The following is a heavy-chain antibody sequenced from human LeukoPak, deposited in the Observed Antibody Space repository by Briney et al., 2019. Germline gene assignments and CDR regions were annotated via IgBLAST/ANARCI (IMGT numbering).Heavy chain of an antibody. V-gene: IGHV3-74*01. J-gene: IGHJ3*02. CDR3: ARASRPLAAFDI. CDR1: GFTFSDYW. CDR2: INSDGSST. Sequence: PGGSLRLSCAASGFTFSDYWMHWVRQAPGKGLVWVSRINSDGSSTTYADSVKGRFTISRDNSKNTLYLQMNSVRAEDTAVYYCARASRPLAAFDIWGQGTMVTVSS.